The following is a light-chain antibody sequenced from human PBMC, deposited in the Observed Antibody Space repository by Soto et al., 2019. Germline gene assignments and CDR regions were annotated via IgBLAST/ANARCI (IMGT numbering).Light chain of an antibody. J-gene: IGKJ1*01. CDR3: QQYNSYSWT. Sequence: DIQMTQSPSTLSASVGDRVTITCRASQSISSWLAWYQQKPGKAPKLLIYKASNLQSGVPSRFSGSGSGTEFTLTISSLQPDDFETYYCQQYNSYSWTFGQGTRVEIK. CDR2: KAS. V-gene: IGKV1-5*03. CDR1: QSISSW.